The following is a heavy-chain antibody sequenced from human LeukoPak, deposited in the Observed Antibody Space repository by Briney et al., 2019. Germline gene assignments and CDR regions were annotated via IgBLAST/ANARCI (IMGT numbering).Heavy chain of an antibody. CDR2: IIPIFGTA. CDR3: VRGHVGYREYYYYGMDV. Sequence: GSSVKVSCKASGGTFSSYAISWVRQAPGQGLEWMGGIIPIFGTANYAQKFQGRVTITADESTSTAYMELSSLRSEDTAVYYCVRGHVGYREYYYYGMDVWGQGTTVTVSS. J-gene: IGHJ6*02. V-gene: IGHV1-69*01. CDR1: GGTFSSYA. D-gene: IGHD6-13*01.